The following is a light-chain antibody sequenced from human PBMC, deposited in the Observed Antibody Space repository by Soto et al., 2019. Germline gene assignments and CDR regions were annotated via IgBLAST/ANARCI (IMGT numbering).Light chain of an antibody. V-gene: IGKV3-15*01. Sequence: EIVMTQSPVTLSVSPAERATLSCRASQTVTTDLAWYQQKPGQAPRLVIHGASTRATDFPARFSGSGSGTEFTLTISSLQSEDIAVYYCHQYYTWPRTFGQGTRWIS. J-gene: IGKJ1*01. CDR3: HQYYTWPRT. CDR2: GAS. CDR1: QTVTTD.